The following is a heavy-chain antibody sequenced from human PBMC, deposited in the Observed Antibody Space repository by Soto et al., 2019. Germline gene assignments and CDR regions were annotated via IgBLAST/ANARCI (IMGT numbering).Heavy chain of an antibody. Sequence: SETLSLTCTVFDGSISSRGYYWSWIRHRPGKGLEWIGDIHYSGSTFYNPSLKSRVTISVDTSENQFSLKLSSMTAADTAVYYCARGEVLPAASLDYWGQGTLVTVSS. D-gene: IGHD2-2*01. J-gene: IGHJ4*02. CDR3: ARGEVLPAASLDY. CDR2: IHYSGST. V-gene: IGHV4-31*03. CDR1: DGSISSRGYY.